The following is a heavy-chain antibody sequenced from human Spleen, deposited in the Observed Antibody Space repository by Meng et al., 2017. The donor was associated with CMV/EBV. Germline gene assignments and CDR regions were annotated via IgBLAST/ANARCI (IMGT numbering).Heavy chain of an antibody. CDR2: ISHSSAYI. CDR3: ARGRVAVAGTGDY. V-gene: IGHV3-21*01. Sequence: GGLRLSCAASGFSFNDYSMNWVRQTPDTGLEWVSSISHSSAYIYYADSVKGRFTVSRDNAQSSLFLQMNSLRAEDTAVYYCARGRVAVAGTGDYWGQGTLVTVSS. D-gene: IGHD6-19*01. J-gene: IGHJ4*02. CDR1: GFSFNDYS.